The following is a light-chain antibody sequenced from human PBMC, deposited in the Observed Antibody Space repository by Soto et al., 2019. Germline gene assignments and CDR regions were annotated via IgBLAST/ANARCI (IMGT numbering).Light chain of an antibody. CDR1: SSDVGSYNL. CDR2: EGS. Sequence: QAGLTQHASVCGSPGQSITISCTGTSSDVGSYNLVSWYQQHPGKAPKLMIYEGSKRPSGVSNRFSGSKSGNTASLTISGLQAEDEADYYCCSYAAEGVFGTGTKVTVL. V-gene: IGLV2-23*01. J-gene: IGLJ1*01. CDR3: CSYAAEGV.